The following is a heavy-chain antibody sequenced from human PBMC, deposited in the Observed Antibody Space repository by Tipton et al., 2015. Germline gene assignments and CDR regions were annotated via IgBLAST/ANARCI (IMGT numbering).Heavy chain of an antibody. J-gene: IGHJ5*02. V-gene: IGHV6-1*01. CDR3: ARGAQHSTWS. CDR2: TYYRSNWNN. D-gene: IGHD6-13*01. CDR1: GDSVSSNSAA. Sequence: PGLVKPSQTLSLTCAISGDSVSSNSAAWNWIRQSPSRGLEWLGRTYYRSNWNNDYAVSVKSRITITPDTSKNQFTLHLNSVTPDDTAMYYCARGAQHSTWSWGQGTPVTVSS.